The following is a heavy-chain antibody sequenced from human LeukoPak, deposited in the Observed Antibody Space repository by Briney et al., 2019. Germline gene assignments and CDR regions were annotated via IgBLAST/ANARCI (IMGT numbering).Heavy chain of an antibody. CDR2: IYYSGST. CDR3: ASLNMAYSLDY. J-gene: IGHJ4*02. V-gene: IGHV4-59*01. D-gene: IGHD2-15*01. Sequence: SETLSLTCTVSGGSISSYYWSWIRQPPGKGLEWIGYIYYSGSTNYNPSLKSRVTISVDTSKNRFSLKLSSVTAADTAVYYCASLNMAYSLDYWGQGTLVTVSS. CDR1: GGSISSYY.